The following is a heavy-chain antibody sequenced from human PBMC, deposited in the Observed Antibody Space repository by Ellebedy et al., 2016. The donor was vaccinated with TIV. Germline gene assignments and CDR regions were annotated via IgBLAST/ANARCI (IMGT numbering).Heavy chain of an antibody. CDR1: GDTFSKDG. CDR2: ISGSNGNT. V-gene: IGHV1-18*01. D-gene: IGHD3-16*01. CDR3: ARDRGGFWSINRGDV. J-gene: IGHJ4*02. Sequence: ASVKVSXXASGDTFSKDGVSWVRQPPGKGLEWMGWISGSNGNTDFAQKFQDRLTVTIDTSTSTAYMELRSLRSDDTAVYFCARDRGGFWSINRGDVWGQGTLVTVSS.